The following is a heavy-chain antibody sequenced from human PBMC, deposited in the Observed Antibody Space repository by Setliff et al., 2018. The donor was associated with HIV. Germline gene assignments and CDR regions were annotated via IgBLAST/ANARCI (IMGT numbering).Heavy chain of an antibody. Sequence: SCSVSGLSINFGYYWGWIRQPPGKGLEWIGSVYHDGNSYFNPSLKSRVTISMDTSKNQVSPRLKSVTAADTAIYYCVTSKPHNWNDGANWFDPWGQGTLVTVS. V-gene: IGHV4-38-2*02. CDR2: VYHDGNS. J-gene: IGHJ5*02. CDR3: VTSKPHNWNDGANWFDP. CDR1: GLSINFGYY. D-gene: IGHD1-20*01.